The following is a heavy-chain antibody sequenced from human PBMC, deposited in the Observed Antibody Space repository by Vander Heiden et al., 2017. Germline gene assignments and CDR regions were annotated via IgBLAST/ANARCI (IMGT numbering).Heavy chain of an antibody. CDR3: ARAHPHGDYAYY. J-gene: IGHJ4*02. V-gene: IGHV1-46*01. Sequence: QVQLVQSGAEVKKPGASVKVSCKASGYTFTSYYMHWVRQAPGQGLEWMGIINPSGGSTRYAQKFKGRVTMTRDTSTRTVSMELSSLKSEDTAVYYCARAHPHGDYAYYWGQGTLVTVSS. D-gene: IGHD4-17*01. CDR2: INPSGGST. CDR1: GYTFTSYY.